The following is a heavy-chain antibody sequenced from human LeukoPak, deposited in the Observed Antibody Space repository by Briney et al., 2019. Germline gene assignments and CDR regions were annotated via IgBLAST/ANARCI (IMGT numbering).Heavy chain of an antibody. Sequence: PGGSLRLSCAASGFTFDDYGMSWVRQAPGKGLEWVPGINWNGGSTGYADSVKGRFTISRDNAKNSLYLQMNSLRAEDTALYYCARAVEGGDYANWFDPWGQGTLVTVSS. J-gene: IGHJ5*02. CDR1: GFTFDDYG. V-gene: IGHV3-20*04. CDR3: ARAVEGGDYANWFDP. D-gene: IGHD4-17*01. CDR2: INWNGGST.